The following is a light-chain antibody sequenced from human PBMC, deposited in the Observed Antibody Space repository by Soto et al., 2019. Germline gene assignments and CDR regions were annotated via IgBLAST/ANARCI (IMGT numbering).Light chain of an antibody. CDR2: EVS. CDR3: CSYAGSFYV. V-gene: IGLV2-23*02. J-gene: IGLJ1*01. CDR1: SSDVGSYNL. Sequence: QSALTLPASVSGSPGQSITISCTGTSSDVGSYNLVSWYQQHPGKAPKLMIYEVSKRPSGVSNRFSGSKSGNTASLTISGLQAEDEADYYCCSYAGSFYVFGTGTQLTVL.